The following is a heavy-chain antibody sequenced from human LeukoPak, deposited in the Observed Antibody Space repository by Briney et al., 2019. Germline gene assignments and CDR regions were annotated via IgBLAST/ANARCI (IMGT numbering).Heavy chain of an antibody. J-gene: IGHJ4*02. V-gene: IGHV3-48*03. CDR3: AKLGSGGFRDY. Sequence: PGGSLRLSCVASGFTFRSYEMNWVRQAPGKGLEWVSYISSSGSTMYYADSVKGRFTISRDNAKNSLYLQMNSLRAEDTAVYYCAKLGSGGFRDYWGQGTLVTVSS. CDR1: GFTFRSYE. D-gene: IGHD2-15*01. CDR2: ISSSGSTM.